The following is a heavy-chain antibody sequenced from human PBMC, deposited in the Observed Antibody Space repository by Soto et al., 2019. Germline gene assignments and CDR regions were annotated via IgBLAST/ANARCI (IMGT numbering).Heavy chain of an antibody. Sequence: QVLLVQSGAEMKQPGSSVSVSCKASGDSLTNYAFTWVRQAPGQGPEWLGGIILALGTPHYSQRFQGRLTITADESSSTVYMELGSLRLDDTAVYYCGRYCTNTKCRGGYYLDLWGQGTLLTVSS. D-gene: IGHD2-8*01. J-gene: IGHJ5*02. CDR2: IILALGTP. V-gene: IGHV1-69*01. CDR1: GDSLTNYA. CDR3: GRYCTNTKCRGGYYLDL.